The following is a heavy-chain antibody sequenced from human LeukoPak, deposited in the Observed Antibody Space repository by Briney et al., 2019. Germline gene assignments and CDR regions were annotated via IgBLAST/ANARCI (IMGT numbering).Heavy chain of an antibody. V-gene: IGHV1-8*01. CDR2: MNPNSGNT. CDR3: TRGPSGRRDY. Sequence: ASVKVSCKASGYTFTTCDINWVRQATGQGLEWMGWMNPNSGNTGYAQSFKGRVTMTRDTSISTAYMELSNLRSEDTAIYYCTRGPSGRRDYWGQGTLVTVSS. J-gene: IGHJ4*02. CDR1: GYTFTTCD. D-gene: IGHD6-19*01.